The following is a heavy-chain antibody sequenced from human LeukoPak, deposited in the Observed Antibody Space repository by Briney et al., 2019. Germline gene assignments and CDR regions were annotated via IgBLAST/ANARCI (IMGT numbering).Heavy chain of an antibody. CDR1: GFTFDDYA. J-gene: IGHJ4*02. Sequence: GGSLGLSCAASGFTFDDYAMHWVRQAPGKGVEWVSGISWNSGSIGYADSVKGRFTISRDNAKNSLYLQMNSLRAEDMALYYCAKDSGAIAAAGIDYWGQGTLVTVSS. CDR2: ISWNSGSI. CDR3: AKDSGAIAAAGIDY. V-gene: IGHV3-9*03. D-gene: IGHD6-13*01.